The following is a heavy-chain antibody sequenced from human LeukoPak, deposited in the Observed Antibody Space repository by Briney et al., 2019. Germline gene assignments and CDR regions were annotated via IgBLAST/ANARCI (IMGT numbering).Heavy chain of an antibody. CDR2: ISYDGSNK. CDR3: ARDWVEGINRDLNQRFDY. J-gene: IGHJ4*02. Sequence: PGGSLRLSCAASGFTFSSYAMHWVRQAPGKGLEWVAVISYDGSNKYYADSVKGRFTISRDNSKNTLYLQMNSLRAEDTAVYYCARDWVEGINRDLNQRFDYWGQGTLVTVSS. V-gene: IGHV3-30*04. D-gene: IGHD5-24*01. CDR1: GFTFSSYA.